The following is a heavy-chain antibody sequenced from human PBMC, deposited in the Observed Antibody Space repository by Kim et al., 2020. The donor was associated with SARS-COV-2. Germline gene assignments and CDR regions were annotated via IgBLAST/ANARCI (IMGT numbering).Heavy chain of an antibody. V-gene: IGHV1-2*06. CDR1: GYTFTDYY. D-gene: IGHD5-12*01. Sequence: ASVKVSCKASGYTFTDYYIHWVRQAPGQGLQWMGRITPGSGGTNYAQKFQGRVTMTRDTSINTAYLELSSLRSDDAATYYCATFLTPYDGGDIWGQGTMVTVSS. CDR3: ATFLTPYDGGDI. J-gene: IGHJ3*02. CDR2: ITPGSGGT.